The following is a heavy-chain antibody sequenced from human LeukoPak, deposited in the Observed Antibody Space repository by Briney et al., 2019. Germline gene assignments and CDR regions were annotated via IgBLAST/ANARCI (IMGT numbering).Heavy chain of an antibody. J-gene: IGHJ4*02. CDR1: GGSISSGGYY. CDR2: IYYSGST. D-gene: IGHD4-17*01. V-gene: IGHV4-31*03. Sequence: PSETLSLTCTVSGGSISSGGYYWSWIRQHPGKGLEWIGYIYYSGSTYYNPSLKGRVTISVDTSKNQFSLKLSSVTAADTAVYYCARDRGGDYVFDYWGQGTLVTVSS. CDR3: ARDRGGDYVFDY.